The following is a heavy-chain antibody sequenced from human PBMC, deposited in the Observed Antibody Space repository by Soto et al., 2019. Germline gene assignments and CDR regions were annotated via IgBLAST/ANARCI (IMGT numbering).Heavy chain of an antibody. Sequence: SETLSLTCTVSGDSISSDDYFWSWIRQPPGKGVEWIGYIYYTGRTYYNPSLESRLTISIDRSKNQFSLTLSSVTAADTALYYCARDHSDTPDYFDHWGQGTLVTVSS. V-gene: IGHV4-30-4*01. J-gene: IGHJ4*02. CDR2: IYYTGRT. CDR1: GDSISSDDYF. CDR3: ARDHSDTPDYFDH. D-gene: IGHD6-13*01.